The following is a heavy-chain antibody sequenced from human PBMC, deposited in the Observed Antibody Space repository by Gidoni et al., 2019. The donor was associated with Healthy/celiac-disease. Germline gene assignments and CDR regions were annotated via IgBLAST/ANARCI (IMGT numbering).Heavy chain of an antibody. CDR2: IYSSGST. D-gene: IGHD2-15*01. J-gene: IGHJ4*02. CDR1: GGSISSYY. V-gene: IGHV4-59*08. Sequence: QVQLQESGPGLVKPSETLSLTCTVSGGSISSYYWSWIRQPPGKGLEWIGYIYSSGSTNYNPYLKSRVTISVDTSKNQFSLKLSSVTAADTAVYYCARRVKDGYFDYWGQGTLVTVSS. CDR3: ARRVKDGYFDY.